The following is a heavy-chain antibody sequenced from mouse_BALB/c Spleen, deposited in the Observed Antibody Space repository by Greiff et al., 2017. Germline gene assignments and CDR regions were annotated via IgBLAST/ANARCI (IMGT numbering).Heavy chain of an antibody. D-gene: IGHD4-1*01. Sequence: VQLQQSGAELVRPGASVTLSCKASGYTFTDYEMHWVKQTPVHGLEWIGAIDPETGGTAYNQKFKGKATLTADESSSTAYMELRSLTSEDSAVYYCTRPRTGPYYAMDYWGQGTSVTVSS. CDR3: TRPRTGPYYAMDY. CDR2: IDPETGGT. V-gene: IGHV1-15*01. J-gene: IGHJ4*01. CDR1: GYTFTDYE.